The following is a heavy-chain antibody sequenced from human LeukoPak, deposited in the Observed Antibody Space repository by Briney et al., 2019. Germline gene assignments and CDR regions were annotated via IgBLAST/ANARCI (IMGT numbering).Heavy chain of an antibody. Sequence: SETLSLTCTVSGGSISSSSYYWGWIRQPPGRGLEWIGSIYYSGSTYYNPSLKSRVTISVDTSKNQFSLKVSSVTAADTAVYYCARRYSGSYYGSKAVFDYWGQGTLVTVSS. CDR3: ARRYSGSYYGSKAVFDY. CDR2: IYYSGST. D-gene: IGHD1-26*01. J-gene: IGHJ4*02. CDR1: GGSISSSSYY. V-gene: IGHV4-39*07.